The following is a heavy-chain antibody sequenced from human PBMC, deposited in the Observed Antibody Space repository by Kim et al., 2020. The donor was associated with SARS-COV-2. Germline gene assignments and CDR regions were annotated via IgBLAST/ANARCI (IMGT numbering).Heavy chain of an antibody. CDR1: GGSISSSNW. V-gene: IGHV4-4*02. Sequence: SETLSLTCAVSGGSISSSNWWSWVRQPPGKGLEWIGEIYHSGSTNYNPSLKSRVTISVDKSKNQFSLKLSSVTAADTAVYYCARLFWQWVVGERGYFDYWGQGTLVTVSS. J-gene: IGHJ4*02. D-gene: IGHD6-19*01. CDR3: ARLFWQWVVGERGYFDY. CDR2: IYHSGST.